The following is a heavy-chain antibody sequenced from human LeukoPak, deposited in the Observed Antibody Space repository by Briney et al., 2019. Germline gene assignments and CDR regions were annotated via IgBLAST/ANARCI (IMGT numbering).Heavy chain of an antibody. CDR1: GGSISSRNW. J-gene: IGHJ4*02. Sequence: PSETLSLTCAVSGGSISSRNWWSWVRPPPGKGLEWIGEISHTGGTSYTPSLKSRVAISVDKSKNQCSLNLSSVTAADTAVYYCATNARIAVADYFDYWGQGTLVTVSS. D-gene: IGHD6-19*01. CDR2: ISHTGGT. CDR3: ATNARIAVADYFDY. V-gene: IGHV4-4*02.